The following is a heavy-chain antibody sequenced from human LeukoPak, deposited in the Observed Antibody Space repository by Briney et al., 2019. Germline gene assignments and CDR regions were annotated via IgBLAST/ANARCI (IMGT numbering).Heavy chain of an antibody. CDR1: GFTFSTYS. CDR3: AKLRPYCGGGSCYGFDY. V-gene: IGHV3-21*04. Sequence: GGSLRLSCAASGFTFSTYSLNWVRQAPGKGLEWLSSLSGDKKYIYYADSVKGRFTISRDNSKNTLYLQMNSLRAEDTAVYYCAKLRPYCGGGSCYGFDYWGQGTLVTVSS. J-gene: IGHJ4*02. CDR2: LSGDKKYI. D-gene: IGHD2-15*01.